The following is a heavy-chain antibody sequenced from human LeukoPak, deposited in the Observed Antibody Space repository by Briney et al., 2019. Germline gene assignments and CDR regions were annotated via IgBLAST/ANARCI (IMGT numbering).Heavy chain of an antibody. CDR3: AKRGIVTDHFFDY. CDR2: IWYDGNNK. D-gene: IGHD5-18*01. CDR1: GFTFSNYG. V-gene: IGHV3-33*06. Sequence: PGRSLRLSCVASGFTFSNYGMHWVRQAPGKGLEWVAVIWYDGNNKFYADSMKGRFTISRDNSKNTLHLQMNSLRAEDTAVYYCAKRGIVTDHFFDYWGQGTLVTVSS. J-gene: IGHJ4*02.